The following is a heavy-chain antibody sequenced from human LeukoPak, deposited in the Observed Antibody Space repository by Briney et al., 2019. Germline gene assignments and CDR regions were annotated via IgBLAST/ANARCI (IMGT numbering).Heavy chain of an antibody. D-gene: IGHD3-22*01. V-gene: IGHV3-30-3*01. CDR3: WGGYYDSSGYPEPFDY. Sequence: PGGSLRLSCAASGFTVSSNYMSWVRQAPGKGLEWVAVISYDGSNKYYADSVKGRFTISRDNSKNTLYLQMNSLRAEDTVVYYCWGGYYDSSGYPEPFDYWGQGTLVTVSS. J-gene: IGHJ4*02. CDR2: ISYDGSNK. CDR1: GFTVSSNY.